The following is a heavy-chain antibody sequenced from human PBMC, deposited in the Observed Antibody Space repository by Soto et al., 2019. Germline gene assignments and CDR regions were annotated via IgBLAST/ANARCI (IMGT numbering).Heavy chain of an antibody. V-gene: IGHV3-49*03. CDR1: GFTFGDYA. Sequence: GGSLRLSCTASGFTFGDYAMNWFRQAPGKGLEWVGFVRSKAYGGATEYAASVKGRFTISRDDSKSIAYLQMNSLKTEDTAVYYCTRDQMASRLWGTEGYWGQGTLVTVSS. CDR3: TRDQMASRLWGTEGY. J-gene: IGHJ4*02. D-gene: IGHD1-1*01. CDR2: VRSKAYGGAT.